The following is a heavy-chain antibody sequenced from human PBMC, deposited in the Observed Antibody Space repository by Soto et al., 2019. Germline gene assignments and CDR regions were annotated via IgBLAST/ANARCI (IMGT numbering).Heavy chain of an antibody. V-gene: IGHV3-30*18. Sequence: PGGSLRLSCAASGFTFSNFGMHWVRQAPGKGLEWVALISYDGSNKYYADSVKGRFTISRDTSKNTLYLQMSSLRAEDTAVYYCAKEKLSSTDDFDSWGQGTMVTVSS. CDR1: GFTFSNFG. CDR3: AKEKLSSTDDFDS. J-gene: IGHJ3*02. CDR2: ISYDGSNK.